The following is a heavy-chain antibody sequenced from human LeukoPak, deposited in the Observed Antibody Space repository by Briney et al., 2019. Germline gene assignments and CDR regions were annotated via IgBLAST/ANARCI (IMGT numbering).Heavy chain of an antibody. V-gene: IGHV3-9*01. CDR1: GFTFDDYA. Sequence: PGRSLRLSCAASGFTFDDYAMHWVRQAPGKGLEWVSGISWNSGSIGYADSVKGRFTISRDNAKNSLYLQMNSLRAEDTALYYCAKATGLDYYDSQDAFDIWGQGTMVTVSS. CDR2: ISWNSGSI. J-gene: IGHJ3*02. CDR3: AKATGLDYYDSQDAFDI. D-gene: IGHD3-22*01.